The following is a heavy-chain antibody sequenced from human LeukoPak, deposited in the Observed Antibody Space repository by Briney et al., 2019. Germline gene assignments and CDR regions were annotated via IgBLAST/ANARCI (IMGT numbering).Heavy chain of an antibody. CDR1: GGSISSYY. V-gene: IGHV4-4*07. CDR2: IYTSGST. CDR3: ARGGSSWQSFDY. Sequence: PETLSLTCTVSGGSISSYYWSWIRQAAGKGLQWIGRIYTSGSTDYNPSLKTRLTMSVDTSKNQFSLKLSSVTAADTAVYYCARGGSSWQSFDYWGQGTLVTVSS. J-gene: IGHJ4*02. D-gene: IGHD6-13*01.